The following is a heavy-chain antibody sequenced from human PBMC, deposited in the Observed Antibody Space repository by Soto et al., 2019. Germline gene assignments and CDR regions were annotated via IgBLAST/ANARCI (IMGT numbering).Heavy chain of an antibody. CDR1: GYTFTSYA. V-gene: IGHV1-8*02. D-gene: IGHD3-10*01. CDR2: INAGSGNT. CDR3: ARGGVFFFAAPTNPFDY. J-gene: IGHJ4*02. Sequence: ASVKVSCKASGYTFTSYAMHWVRQAPGQRLEWMGWINAGSGNTGYAQKFQGRVTMTRNTSISTAYMELSSLRSEDTAVYYCARGGVFFFAAPTNPFDYWGQGTLVTVSS.